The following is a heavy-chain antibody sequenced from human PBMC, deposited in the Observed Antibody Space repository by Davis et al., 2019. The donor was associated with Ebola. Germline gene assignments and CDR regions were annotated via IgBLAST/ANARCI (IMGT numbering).Heavy chain of an antibody. CDR2: IRSKANSYAT. J-gene: IGHJ6*02. CDR1: GFTFSGSA. Sequence: GESLKISCAASGFTFSGSAMHWVRQASGKGLEWVGRIRSKANSYATAYAASVKGRFTISRDDSKNTLYLQMNSLRAEDTAVYYCARGLAVAGTTPRGPWDYYYGMDVWGQGTTVTVSS. CDR3: ARGLAVAGTTPRGPWDYYYGMDV. V-gene: IGHV3-73*01. D-gene: IGHD6-19*01.